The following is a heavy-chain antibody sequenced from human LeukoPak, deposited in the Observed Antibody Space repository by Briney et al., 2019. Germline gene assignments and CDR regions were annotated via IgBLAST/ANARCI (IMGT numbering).Heavy chain of an antibody. CDR2: FDPEDGET. V-gene: IGHV1-24*01. Sequence: GASVKVSCKVSGYTLTELSMQRVPRAPGKGLEWRGGFDPEDGETIYAQKFQGRVTMTEDTSTDTAYMELSSLRSEDTAVYYCATVGMVRGYDFDYWGQGTLVTVPS. D-gene: IGHD3-10*01. J-gene: IGHJ4*02. CDR3: ATVGMVRGYDFDY. CDR1: GYTLTELS.